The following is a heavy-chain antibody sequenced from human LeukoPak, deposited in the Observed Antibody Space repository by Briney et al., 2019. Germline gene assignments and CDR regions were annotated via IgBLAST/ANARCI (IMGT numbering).Heavy chain of an antibody. J-gene: IGHJ5*01. CDR2: LNPSDGST. D-gene: IGHD6-19*01. CDR3: ATGSLGIVVKTYINWFDS. CDR1: GYTFTSYD. Sequence: ASVKVSCKASGYTFTSYDINWVRQATGQGLEWMGLLNPSDGSTTYAQKFQGRITMTRDMSTSAVYMELSTLRSEDTAVYYCATGSLGIVVKTYINWFDSWGQGTLVAVSS. V-gene: IGHV1-46*01.